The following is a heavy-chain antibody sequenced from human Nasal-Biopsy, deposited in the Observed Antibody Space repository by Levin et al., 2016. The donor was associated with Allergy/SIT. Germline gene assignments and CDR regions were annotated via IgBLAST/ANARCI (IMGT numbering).Heavy chain of an antibody. CDR3: VRGGQTLTTQYYFDL. CDR1: GFSFDDYG. V-gene: IGHV3-20*01. J-gene: IGHJ4*02. D-gene: IGHD1-1*01. CDR2: IYWSGGGI. Sequence: GESLKISCVGSGFSFDDYGMSWVRQAPGKGLEWVSGIYWSGGGIGYADSVKGRFTISRDNAKKSLFLQINSLRVEDTAFYHCVRGGQTLTTQYYFDLWGQGTLVTVSS.